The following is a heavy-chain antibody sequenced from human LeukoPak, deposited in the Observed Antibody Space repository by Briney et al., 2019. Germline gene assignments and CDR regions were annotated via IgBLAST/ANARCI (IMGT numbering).Heavy chain of an antibody. CDR2: IYYSGST. CDR3: ARDRDYGYNWFDP. Sequence: PSETLSLTCTVSGGSISSSSYYWGWIRQPPGKGLEWIGSIYYSGSTYYNPSLKSRVTMSVDTSKNQFSLKLSSVTAADTAVYYCARDRDYGYNWFDPWGQGTLVTVSS. J-gene: IGHJ5*02. V-gene: IGHV4-39*07. D-gene: IGHD4-17*01. CDR1: GGSISSSSYY.